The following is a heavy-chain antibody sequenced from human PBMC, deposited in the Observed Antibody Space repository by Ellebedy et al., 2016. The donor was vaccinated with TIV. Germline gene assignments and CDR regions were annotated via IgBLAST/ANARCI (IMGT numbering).Heavy chain of an antibody. CDR3: ATDGSYGDYLSPAHAFEI. CDR2: IRVDGNEK. V-gene: IGHV3-7*01. Sequence: GESLKISCAASGFSFSSYWMSWVRQAPGKGLEWVANIRVDGNEKYYVDSVKGRFTISRDNAKNSLYLEMNSLRAEDTAVYYCATDGSYGDYLSPAHAFEIWGQGTMVAVSS. D-gene: IGHD4-17*01. CDR1: GFSFSSYW. J-gene: IGHJ3*02.